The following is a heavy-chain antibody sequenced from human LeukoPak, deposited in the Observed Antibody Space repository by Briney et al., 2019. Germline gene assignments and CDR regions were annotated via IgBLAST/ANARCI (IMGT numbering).Heavy chain of an antibody. J-gene: IGHJ3*02. CDR1: GGSISSYY. CDR3: ARQMYYYDSSGISDLYAFDI. D-gene: IGHD3-22*01. V-gene: IGHV4-59*08. CDR2: IYYSGST. Sequence: PSETLSLTCTVSGGSISSYYWSWIRQPPGKGLEWIGYIYYSGSTNYNPSLKSRVTISVDTSKNQFSLKLSSVTAADTAVYYCARQMYYYDSSGISDLYAFDIWGQGTMVTVSS.